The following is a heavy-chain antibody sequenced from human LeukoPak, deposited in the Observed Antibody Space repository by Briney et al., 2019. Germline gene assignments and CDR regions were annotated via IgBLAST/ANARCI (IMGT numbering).Heavy chain of an antibody. CDR2: INTNTGNP. CDR1: GYTFSSYA. Sequence: ASVKVSCKASGYTFSSYAMNWLRQAPGQGPEWMGWINTNTGNPAYAQGFTGRFVFSLDTSVSTACLQINGLKAEDTAVYYCARGYFTDNTAIQFDYWGQGTLVTVSS. V-gene: IGHV7-4-1*02. D-gene: IGHD2-21*01. J-gene: IGHJ4*02. CDR3: ARGYFTDNTAIQFDY.